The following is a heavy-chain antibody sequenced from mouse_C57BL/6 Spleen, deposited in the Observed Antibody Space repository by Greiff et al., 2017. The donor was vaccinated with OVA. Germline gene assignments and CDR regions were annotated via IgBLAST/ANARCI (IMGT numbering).Heavy chain of an antibody. CDR2: INPYNGGT. CDR3: AREEDGFAWFAY. CDR1: GYTFTDYY. J-gene: IGHJ3*01. V-gene: IGHV1-19*01. D-gene: IGHD2-3*01. Sequence: VQLKQSGPVLVKPGASVKMSCKASGYTFTDYYMNWVKQSHGKSLEWIGVINPYNGGTSYNQKFKGKDTLTVDKSSSTAYMELNSLTSEDSAVYYCAREEDGFAWFAYWGQGTLVTVSA.